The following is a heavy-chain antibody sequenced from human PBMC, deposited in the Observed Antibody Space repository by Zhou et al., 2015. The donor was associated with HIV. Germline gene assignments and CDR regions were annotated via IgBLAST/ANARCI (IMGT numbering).Heavy chain of an antibody. CDR2: MNPNSGNT. D-gene: IGHD6-19*01. CDR1: GYTFTSYD. Sequence: QVQLVQSGAEVKKPGASVKVSCKTSGYTFTSYDINWVRQATGQGLEWMGWMNPNSGNTGYAQKFQGRVTMTRNTSISAAYMELSSLRSEDTAMYYCARGTPQWLVRWGRYFDLWGRGTLVTVSS. CDR3: ARGTPQWLVRWGRYFDL. V-gene: IGHV1-8*01. J-gene: IGHJ2*01.